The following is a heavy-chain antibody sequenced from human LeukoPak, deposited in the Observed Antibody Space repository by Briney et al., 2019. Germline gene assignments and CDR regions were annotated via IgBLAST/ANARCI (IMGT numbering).Heavy chain of an antibody. J-gene: IGHJ4*02. Sequence: GGSLRLSCAASGFTFSSYAMSWVRQAPGKGLEWVSGISSSGGSAYYADSVKGRFTISRDNSKNTLYLQMNSLRAEDTAVYYCAKGDDILTGDFDYWGQGTLVTVSS. D-gene: IGHD3-9*01. CDR2: ISSSGGSA. CDR1: GFTFSSYA. CDR3: AKGDDILTGDFDY. V-gene: IGHV3-23*01.